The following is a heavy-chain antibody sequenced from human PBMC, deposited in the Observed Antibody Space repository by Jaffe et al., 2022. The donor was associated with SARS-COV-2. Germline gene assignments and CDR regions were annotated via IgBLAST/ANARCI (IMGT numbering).Heavy chain of an antibody. V-gene: IGHV7-4-1*02. J-gene: IGHJ6*03. CDR1: GYTFTNYA. CDR3: ARGSQQLIGGVPGRYYYYYMDV. CDR2: INTNTGNP. D-gene: IGHD6-13*01. Sequence: QVQLVQSGSELKEPGASVKVSCKASGYTFTNYAMNWVRQAPGQGLEWMGWINTNTGNPTYAQGFTGRFVFSLDTSVSRAYLQISSLKAEDTAVYYCARGSQQLIGGVPGRYYYYYMDVWGKGTTVTVSS.